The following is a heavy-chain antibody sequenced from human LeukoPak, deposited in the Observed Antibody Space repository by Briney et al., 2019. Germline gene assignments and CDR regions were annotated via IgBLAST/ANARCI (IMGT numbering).Heavy chain of an antibody. CDR2: IDYSGST. CDR1: GGSISSGGYS. Sequence: SETLSLTCAVSGGSISSGGYSWSWIRQPPGKGLEWIGHIDYSGSTYYNPSLKSRVSISVDTSKNHFSLRLSSVTAADTAVYYCARLFLPESEYHNWFDPWGQGTLVTVSS. J-gene: IGHJ5*02. V-gene: IGHV4-30-4*07. CDR3: ARLFLPESEYHNWFDP. D-gene: IGHD1-14*01.